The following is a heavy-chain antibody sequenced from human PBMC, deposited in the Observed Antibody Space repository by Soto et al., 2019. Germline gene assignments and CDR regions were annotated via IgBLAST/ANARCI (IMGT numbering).Heavy chain of an antibody. CDR2: ISAYNGNT. CDR1: GYTFTSYG. Sequence: QVQLVQSGAEVKKPGASVKVSCKASGYTFTSYGISWVRQAPGQGLEWMGWISAYNGNTNYAQKLQGRVTITTDTSTSTAYKELRSLRSDDTAVYYCARDSSPYGDYVGFDYWGQGTLVTVSS. V-gene: IGHV1-18*01. CDR3: ARDSSPYGDYVGFDY. D-gene: IGHD4-17*01. J-gene: IGHJ4*02.